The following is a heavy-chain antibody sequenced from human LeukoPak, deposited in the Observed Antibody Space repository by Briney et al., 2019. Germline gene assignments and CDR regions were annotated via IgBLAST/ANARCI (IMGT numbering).Heavy chain of an antibody. CDR1: VYTFTDYF. CDR3: AREADGLLWFGELFSDARWFDP. V-gene: IGHV1-2*02. J-gene: IGHJ5*02. Sequence: ASVKVSCKASVYTFTDYFMHWVRQAPGQGLEWMGWIKPHRGGTDHAQKFQGRVTMARDTSISTAYMELSRLRSDDTAVYYCAREADGLLWFGELFSDARWFDPWGQGTLVTVSS. CDR2: IKPHRGGT. D-gene: IGHD3-10*01.